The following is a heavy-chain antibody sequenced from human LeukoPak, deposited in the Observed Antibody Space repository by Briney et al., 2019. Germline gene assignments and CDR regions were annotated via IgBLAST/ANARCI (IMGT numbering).Heavy chain of an antibody. CDR2: INPNSGGT. CDR1: GGTFSSYA. J-gene: IGHJ4*02. V-gene: IGHV1-2*02. CDR3: ARDRGDYCFDY. Sequence: ASVKVSCKASGGTFSSYAISWVRQAPGQGLEWMGWINPNSGGTNYAQKFQGRVTMTRDTSISTAYMELSRLRSDDTAVYYCARDRGDYCFDYWGQGALVTVSS. D-gene: IGHD3-10*01.